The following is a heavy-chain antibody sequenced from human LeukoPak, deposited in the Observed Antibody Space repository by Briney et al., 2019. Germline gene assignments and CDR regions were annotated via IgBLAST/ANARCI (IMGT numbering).Heavy chain of an antibody. V-gene: IGHV4-39*02. J-gene: IGHJ4*02. CDR2: IYYSGST. Sequence: SETLSLTCTVSGGSISSSSYYWGWIRQPPGKGLEWIGSIYYSGSTNYNPSLKSRVTISVDTSKNQFSLKLSSVTAADTAVYYCARDAYDFWSGYLKATLDYWGQGTLVTVSS. D-gene: IGHD3-3*01. CDR1: GGSISSSSYY. CDR3: ARDAYDFWSGYLKATLDY.